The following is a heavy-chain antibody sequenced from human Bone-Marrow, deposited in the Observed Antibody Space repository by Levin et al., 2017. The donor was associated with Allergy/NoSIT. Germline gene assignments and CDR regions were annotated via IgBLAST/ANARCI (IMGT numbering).Heavy chain of an antibody. CDR2: MNPNSGNT. CDR3: ARGDGPNCSGGSCYWFDP. V-gene: IGHV1-8*01. CDR1: GYTFTSYD. Sequence: ASVKVSCKASGYTFTSYDINWVRQATGQGLEWMGWMNPNSGNTGYAQKFQGRVTMTRSTSISTAYMELSSLRSEDTAVYYCARGDGPNCSGGSCYWFDPWGQGTLVTVSP. J-gene: IGHJ5*02. D-gene: IGHD2-15*01.